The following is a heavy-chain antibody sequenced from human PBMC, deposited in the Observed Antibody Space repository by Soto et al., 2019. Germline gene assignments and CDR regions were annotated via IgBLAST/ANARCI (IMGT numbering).Heavy chain of an antibody. CDR2: IYYSGST. CDR1: GGSISSSSYY. Sequence: SETLSLTCTVSGGSISSSSYYWGWIRQPPGKGLEWIGSIYYSGSTYYNPSLKSRVTISVDTSKNQFSLKLTSVTAAATAVYYCARPQQPDGPKCSSTSCQIGSFDIWGQGTMVTVSS. V-gene: IGHV4-39*01. D-gene: IGHD2-2*01. J-gene: IGHJ3*02. CDR3: ARPQQPDGPKCSSTSCQIGSFDI.